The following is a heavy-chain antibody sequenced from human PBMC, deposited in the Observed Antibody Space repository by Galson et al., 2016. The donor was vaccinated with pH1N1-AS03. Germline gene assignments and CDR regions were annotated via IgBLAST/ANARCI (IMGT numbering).Heavy chain of an antibody. CDR1: GYSFSDYW. J-gene: IGHJ4*01. CDR2: IHPRDSDT. D-gene: IGHD6-13*01. CDR3: ARHLSSPFSSSSGY. V-gene: IGHV5-51*01. Sequence: QSGAEVKKPGESVKISCKGSGYSFSDYWIAWVRQMPGKSLEWMGIIHPRDSDTRYSPSFQGRVSISADKSISTAYLQWSSLRASDTATYYCARHLSSPFSSSSGYWGHGTLVTVSS.